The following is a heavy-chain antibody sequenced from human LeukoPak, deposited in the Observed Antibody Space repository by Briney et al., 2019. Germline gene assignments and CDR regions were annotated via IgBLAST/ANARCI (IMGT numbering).Heavy chain of an antibody. J-gene: IGHJ4*02. CDR2: IIPIFGTA. D-gene: IGHD6-13*01. Sequence: GASMKVSCKASGGTFSSYAISWVRQAPGQGLEWMGGIIPIFGTANYAQKFQGRVTITADESTSTAYMELSSLRSEDTAVYYCARDYWGIAAAGYFDYWGQGTLVTVSS. CDR1: GGTFSSYA. CDR3: ARDYWGIAAAGYFDY. V-gene: IGHV1-69*13.